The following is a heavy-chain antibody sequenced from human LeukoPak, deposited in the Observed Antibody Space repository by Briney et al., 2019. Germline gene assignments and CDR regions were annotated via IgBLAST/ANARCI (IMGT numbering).Heavy chain of an antibody. Sequence: PGRSLRLSCAASGFTFRDYAMHWVRQAPGKGLEWVAVVSYLGNDKYYADSVKGRFTISRDNSNNTLYLQINSLRTDDTGVYYCARPLERRLIHYFDFWGSGTLVTVSS. J-gene: IGHJ4*02. CDR3: ARPLERRLIHYFDF. CDR1: GFTFRDYA. V-gene: IGHV3-30-3*01. D-gene: IGHD6-25*01. CDR2: VSYLGNDK.